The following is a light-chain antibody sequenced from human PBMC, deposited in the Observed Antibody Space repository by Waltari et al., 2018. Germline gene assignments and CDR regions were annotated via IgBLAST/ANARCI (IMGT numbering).Light chain of an antibody. CDR2: DAS. CDR3: LQYGSSPT. J-gene: IGKJ5*01. Sequence: EIVLTQSPATLSLSPGERATLSCRASQSVSSNYLAWYQQKPGLAPRLLIYDASSRATGIPDKFTGSGSGTDFTLTISRLESEDFALYFCLQYGSSPTFGQGTRLEIK. CDR1: QSVSSNY. V-gene: IGKV3D-20*01.